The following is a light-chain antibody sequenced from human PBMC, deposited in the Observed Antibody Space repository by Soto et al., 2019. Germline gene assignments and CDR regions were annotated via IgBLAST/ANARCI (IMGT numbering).Light chain of an antibody. Sequence: DIQMTQSPSSLSASVGGRVTITCRASQSIRSYLNWYQQKPGKAPKLLIYAASSLQSGVPSRFSGSGSGTDFTLTISSLQPEDFATYFCQQSYSTLGTFGQGTRLEIK. CDR3: QQSYSTLGT. CDR2: AAS. J-gene: IGKJ5*01. V-gene: IGKV1-39*01. CDR1: QSIRSY.